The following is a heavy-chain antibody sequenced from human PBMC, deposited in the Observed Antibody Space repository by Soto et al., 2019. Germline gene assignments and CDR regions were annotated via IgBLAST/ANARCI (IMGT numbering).Heavy chain of an antibody. D-gene: IGHD3-10*01. CDR3: ARDVWGSGPLGMDV. J-gene: IGHJ6*04. Sequence: SETLSLTCTVSGGSISSYYWSWIRQPPGKGLEWIGYIYYSGSTNYNPSLKSRVTISVDTSKNQFSLKLSSVTAADTAVYYCARDVWGSGPLGMDVWGKGTTVTVSS. CDR1: GGSISSYY. CDR2: IYYSGST. V-gene: IGHV4-59*01.